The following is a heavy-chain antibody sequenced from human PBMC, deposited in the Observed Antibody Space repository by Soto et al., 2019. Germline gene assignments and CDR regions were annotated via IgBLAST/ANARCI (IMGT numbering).Heavy chain of an antibody. CDR3: ERVGSSGWSPDY. J-gene: IGHJ4*02. V-gene: IGHV1-24*01. Sequence: ASVKVSCKISGHTLTEFSIHWVRQAPGKGLEWMGGFDPEGGEAIYAQKWHGRVTVTEDTVTDTAYMELSGLKSDDTAVYYCERVGSSGWSPDYWGRGTLVTVSS. D-gene: IGHD6-19*01. CDR2: FDPEGGEA. CDR1: GHTLTEFS.